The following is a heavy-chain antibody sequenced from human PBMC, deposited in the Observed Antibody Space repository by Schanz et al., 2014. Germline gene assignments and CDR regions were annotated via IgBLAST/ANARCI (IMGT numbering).Heavy chain of an antibody. J-gene: IGHJ4*02. V-gene: IGHV1-8*01. CDR2: MNPNSGNP. Sequence: QVQLVQSGAEAKKLGASVKVSCKAPGYTFTSHGISWVRQAPGQGLEWLGWMNPNSGNPGFAQKFRGSVTMTRNTSMSTAYIELHILTSEDTAVYYCARGRTFDYWGQGTLVTVSS. CDR1: GYTFTSHG. CDR3: ARGRTFDY.